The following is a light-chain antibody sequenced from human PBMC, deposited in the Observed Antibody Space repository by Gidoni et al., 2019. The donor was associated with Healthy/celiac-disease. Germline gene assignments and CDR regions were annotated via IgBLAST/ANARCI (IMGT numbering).Light chain of an antibody. CDR3: QQLNSYPQT. J-gene: IGKJ1*01. CDR2: AAS. Sequence: DIRLTPSPTFLSASVGDRVTLTCRASQGISRYLAWYQQKPGKAPKLLIYAASTLQSGVPSRFSGSGSGTEFTLTISSLQPEDFATYYCQQLNSYPQTFGQGTKVEIK. CDR1: QGISRY. V-gene: IGKV1-9*01.